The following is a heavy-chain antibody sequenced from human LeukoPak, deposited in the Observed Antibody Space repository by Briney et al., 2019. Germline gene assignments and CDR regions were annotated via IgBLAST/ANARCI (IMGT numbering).Heavy chain of an antibody. Sequence: GGSLRLSCAASGFTFSSYALSWVRQAPGKGLEWVSGITDSGTGTYYADSVKGRFTISKDNSKNTLYLQMNSLRAEDTAVYYCAKDTMYSSGWYSPAFDIWGQGTMVTVSS. V-gene: IGHV3-23*01. CDR2: ITDSGTGT. CDR1: GFTFSSYA. J-gene: IGHJ3*02. CDR3: AKDTMYSSGWYSPAFDI. D-gene: IGHD6-19*01.